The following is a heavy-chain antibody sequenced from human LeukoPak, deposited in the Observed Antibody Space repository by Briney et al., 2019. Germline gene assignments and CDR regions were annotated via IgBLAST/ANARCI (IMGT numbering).Heavy chain of an antibody. J-gene: IGHJ4*02. Sequence: GGSLRLSCAASGFTFDDYAMHWVRQAPGKGLEWVSTISGSGGSTYYADSVKGRFTISRDNSKDTLYLQMNSLRAEDTAVYYWAKTPRDSSSWANFDYWGQGTLVTVSS. CDR3: AKTPRDSSSWANFDY. CDR1: GFTFDDYA. D-gene: IGHD6-13*01. V-gene: IGHV3-23*01. CDR2: ISGSGGST.